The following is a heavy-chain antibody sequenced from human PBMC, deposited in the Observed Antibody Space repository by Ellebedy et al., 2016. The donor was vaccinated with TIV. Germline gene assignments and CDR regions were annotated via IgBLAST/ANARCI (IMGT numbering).Heavy chain of an antibody. Sequence: GGSLRLXXAASGFTFSSYAMSWVRQAPGKGLEWVAVISYDGSNKYYADSVKGRFTISRDNAKNSLYLQMNSLRAEDTAVYYCARGATDYYDSSGYYCDFDYWGQGTLVTVSS. J-gene: IGHJ4*02. D-gene: IGHD3-22*01. CDR3: ARGATDYYDSSGYYCDFDY. CDR1: GFTFSSYA. V-gene: IGHV3-30-3*01. CDR2: ISYDGSNK.